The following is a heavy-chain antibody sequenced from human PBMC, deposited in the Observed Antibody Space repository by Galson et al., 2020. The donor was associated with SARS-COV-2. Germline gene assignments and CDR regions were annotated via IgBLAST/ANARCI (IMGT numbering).Heavy chain of an antibody. Sequence: ASVKVSCKASGYTFTSYGISWVRQAPGQGLEWMGWISAYNGNTNYAQKLQGRVTMTTDTSTSTAYMELRSLRSDDTAVYYCARVDIVVVPAPPPDYWGQGTLVTVSS. CDR2: ISAYNGNT. V-gene: IGHV1-18*01. CDR1: GYTFTSYG. CDR3: ARVDIVVVPAPPPDY. D-gene: IGHD2-2*01. J-gene: IGHJ4*02.